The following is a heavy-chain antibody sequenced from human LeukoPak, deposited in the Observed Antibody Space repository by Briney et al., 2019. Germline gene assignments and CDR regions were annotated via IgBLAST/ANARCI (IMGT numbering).Heavy chain of an antibody. Sequence: GGSLRLSCAASGFTFSSYGMHWVRQAPGKGLEWVAVISYDGSNKYYADSVKGRFTISRDNSKNTLYLQMNSLRAEDTAVYYCAKDEAVTTCYFDYWGQGTLVTVSS. V-gene: IGHV3-30*18. D-gene: IGHD4-17*01. CDR1: GFTFSSYG. J-gene: IGHJ4*02. CDR3: AKDEAVTTCYFDY. CDR2: ISYDGSNK.